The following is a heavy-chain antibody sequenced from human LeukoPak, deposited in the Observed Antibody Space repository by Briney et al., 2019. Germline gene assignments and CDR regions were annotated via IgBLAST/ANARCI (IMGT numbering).Heavy chain of an antibody. CDR3: ARGLVGTYYYYYMDV. D-gene: IGHD1-26*01. CDR2: IYYSGST. Sequence: SETLSLTCTVSGYSISSSSYYWGWIRQPPGKGLEWIGSIYYSGSTYYNPSLKSRVTISVDTSKNQFSLKLSSVTAADTAVYYCARGLVGTYYYYYMDVWGKGTTVTVSS. V-gene: IGHV4-39*07. CDR1: GYSISSSSYY. J-gene: IGHJ6*03.